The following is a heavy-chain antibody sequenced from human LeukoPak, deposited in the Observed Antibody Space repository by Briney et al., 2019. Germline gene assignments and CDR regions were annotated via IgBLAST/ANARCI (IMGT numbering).Heavy chain of an antibody. CDR1: GFTFSSYW. CDR2: IKQDGSEK. D-gene: IGHD4-23*01. J-gene: IGHJ4*02. CDR3: ARDFYGGNSDFDY. Sequence: GGSLRLSCAASGFTFSSYWMSWVRQAPGKGLEWVANIKQDGSEKYYVDSVKGRFTISRDNAKNSLYLQMNSLRAEDTAVYYCARDFYGGNSDFDYWGQGTLVTVSS. V-gene: IGHV3-7*01.